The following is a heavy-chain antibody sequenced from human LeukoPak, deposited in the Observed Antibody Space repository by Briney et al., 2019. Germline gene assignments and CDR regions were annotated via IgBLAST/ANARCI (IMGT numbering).Heavy chain of an antibody. Sequence: PSQTLSLTCTVSGGSISSGDYYWSWIRQPPGKGLEWIGYIYYSGSTYYNPSLNSRVTISVDTSKNQFSLKLSSVTAADTAVHYCARGGITVTTHFDYWGQGTLVTVSS. D-gene: IGHD4-17*01. CDR1: GGSISSGDYY. V-gene: IGHV4-30-4*08. J-gene: IGHJ4*02. CDR3: ARGGITVTTHFDY. CDR2: IYYSGST.